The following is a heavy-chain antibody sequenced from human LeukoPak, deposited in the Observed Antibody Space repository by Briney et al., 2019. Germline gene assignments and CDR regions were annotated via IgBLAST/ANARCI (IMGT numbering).Heavy chain of an antibody. J-gene: IGHJ5*02. Sequence: GVSLRLSCAASGFTFADYAMHWVRQAPGKGLEWVSLISGDGGTTYYADSVKGRFTISRDNSKNSLYLQMNSLRIEDTALYYCAKSSAAAYNWFDPWGQGTLVTVSS. CDR1: GFTFADYA. V-gene: IGHV3-43*02. CDR2: ISGDGGTT. CDR3: AKSSAAAYNWFDP. D-gene: IGHD6-13*01.